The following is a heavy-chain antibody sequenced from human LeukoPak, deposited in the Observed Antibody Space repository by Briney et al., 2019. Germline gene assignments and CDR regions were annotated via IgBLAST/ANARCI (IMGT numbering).Heavy chain of an antibody. J-gene: IGHJ3*02. CDR3: ARDSTARAYDI. V-gene: IGHV4-4*07. CDR2: IYTSGST. Sequence: SETLSLTCSVSGGSITSYYWSWIRKPAGEGLEWIGRIYTSGSTNYSPSLKSRITMSVDTSNNQFSLNLSSVTAADTAVYYCARDSTARAYDIWGQGTMVTVSS. CDR1: GGSITSYY. D-gene: IGHD2-2*01.